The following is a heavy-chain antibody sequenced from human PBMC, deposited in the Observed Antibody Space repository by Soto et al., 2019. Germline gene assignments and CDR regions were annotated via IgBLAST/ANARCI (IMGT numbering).Heavy chain of an antibody. D-gene: IGHD3-9*01. CDR2: TGFGGNTI. Sequence: GGSLRLSCAASGFIFSDFSMSWIRQAPGKGLEWLSSTGFGGNTIYYADSVKARFTVSRHNAQNSLYLQMNSLRIEDTAVYFCARVSFPYHHNRSGYGDAYDPWGQGAVVTVSS. CDR3: ARVSFPYHHNRSGYGDAYDP. J-gene: IGHJ5*02. CDR1: GFIFSDFS. V-gene: IGHV3-11*01.